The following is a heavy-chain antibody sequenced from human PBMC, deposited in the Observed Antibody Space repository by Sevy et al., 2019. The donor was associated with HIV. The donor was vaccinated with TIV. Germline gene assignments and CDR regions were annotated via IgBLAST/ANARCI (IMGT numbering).Heavy chain of an antibody. CDR1: GYTLTELS. CDR3: ATDLSSWAQKFDY. CDR2: FDPEDGET. J-gene: IGHJ4*02. V-gene: IGHV1-24*01. D-gene: IGHD6-13*01. Sequence: ASVKVYCKVSGYTLTELSMHWVRQAPGKGLEWMGGFDPEDGETIYAQKFQGRVTMTEDTSTDTAYMELSSLRSEDTAVYYCATDLSSWAQKFDYWGQGTLVTVSS.